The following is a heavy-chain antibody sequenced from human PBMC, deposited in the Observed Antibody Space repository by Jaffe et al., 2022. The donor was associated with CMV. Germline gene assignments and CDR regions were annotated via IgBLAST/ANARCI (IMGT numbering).Heavy chain of an antibody. V-gene: IGHV1-2*02. CDR2: INPNSGGT. CDR3: AREKLPPYCSSTSCYEGGFNDY. Sequence: QVQLVQSGAEVKKPGASVKVSCKASGYTFTGYYMHWVRQAPGQGLEWMGWINPNSGGTNYAQKFQGRVTMTRDTSISTAYMELSRLRSDDTAVYYCAREKLPPYCSSTSCYEGGFNDYWGQGTLVTVSS. D-gene: IGHD2-2*01. CDR1: GYTFTGYY. J-gene: IGHJ4*02.